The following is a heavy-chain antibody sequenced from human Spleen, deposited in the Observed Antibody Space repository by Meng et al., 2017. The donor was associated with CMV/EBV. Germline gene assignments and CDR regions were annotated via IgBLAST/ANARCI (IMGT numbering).Heavy chain of an antibody. Sequence: GGSLRLSCAASGFTFDDYAMHWVRQAPGKGLEWVSGISWNSGSIGYADSVKGRFTISRDNAKNSLYLQMNSLRAEDTALYYCAKLHDSSGYYQTGDYWGQGTLVTVSS. D-gene: IGHD3-22*01. CDR2: ISWNSGSI. J-gene: IGHJ4*02. CDR3: AKLHDSSGYYQTGDY. CDR1: GFTFDDYA. V-gene: IGHV3-9*01.